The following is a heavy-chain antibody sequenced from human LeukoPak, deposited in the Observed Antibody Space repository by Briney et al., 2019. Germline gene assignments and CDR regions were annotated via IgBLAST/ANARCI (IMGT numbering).Heavy chain of an antibody. D-gene: IGHD3-22*01. CDR1: GGSISSSSYY. V-gene: IGHV4-39*01. CDR3: ARMESFSSGYYPPPAANGGYYFDY. CDR2: IYYSGST. J-gene: IGHJ4*02. Sequence: PSETLSLTCTVSGGSISSSSYYWGWIRQPPGKGLEWIGSIYYSGSTYYNPSLKSRVTISVDTSKNQFSLKLSSVTAADTAVYYCARMESFSSGYYPPPAANGGYYFDYWGQGTLVTVSS.